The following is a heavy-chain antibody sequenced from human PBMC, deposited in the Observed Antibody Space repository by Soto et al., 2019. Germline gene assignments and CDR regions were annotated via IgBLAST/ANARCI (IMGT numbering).Heavy chain of an antibody. V-gene: IGHV3-7*01. CDR3: AKSGGSGWSFYYYAMDV. CDR2: INQDGSEK. J-gene: IGHJ6*02. Sequence: GSPRLSCAASEFPFSTYWMSWVRQAPGKGLQWVANINQDGSEKYYVDSVKGRFTISRDNAKNSLYLQVIGLRAEDTAVYYCAKSGGSGWSFYYYAMDVWGQGTTVTVSS. D-gene: IGHD6-19*01. CDR1: EFPFSTYW.